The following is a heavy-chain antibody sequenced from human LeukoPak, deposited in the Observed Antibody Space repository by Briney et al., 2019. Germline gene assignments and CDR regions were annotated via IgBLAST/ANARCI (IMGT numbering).Heavy chain of an antibody. CDR3: ARVPGIAAAGTRLDY. CDR1: GYTFTSYY. J-gene: IGHJ4*02. CDR2: INPSGGST. D-gene: IGHD6-13*01. Sequence: ASVKVSCKASGYTFTSYYMHWVRQAPGQGLEWMGIINPSGGSTSYAQKFQGRVTMTRDTSTSTVYMELSSLRSEDTAVYYCARVPGIAAAGTRLDYWGQGTLVTVSS. V-gene: IGHV1-46*01.